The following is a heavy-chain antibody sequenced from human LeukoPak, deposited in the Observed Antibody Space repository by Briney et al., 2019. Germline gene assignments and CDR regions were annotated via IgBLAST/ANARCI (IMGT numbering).Heavy chain of an antibody. CDR3: AREAVGTS. D-gene: IGHD1-14*01. CDR2: ISYDGSNK. J-gene: IGHJ4*02. Sequence: GGSLRLSCAASGFTFSSYAMHWVRQAPGKGLEWVAVISYDGSNKYYADSVKGRFTISRDNSKNTLYLQMNSLRAEDTAVYYCAREAVGTSWGQGTLVTVSS. CDR1: GFTFSSYA. V-gene: IGHV3-30*01.